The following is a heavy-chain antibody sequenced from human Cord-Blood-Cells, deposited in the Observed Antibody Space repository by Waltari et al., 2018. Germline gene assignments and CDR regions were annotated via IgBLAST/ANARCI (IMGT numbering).Heavy chain of an antibody. D-gene: IGHD3-3*01. CDR1: GYTLTELS. CDR2: FDPEDGET. V-gene: IGHV1-24*01. CDR3: ASRPIYDFWSGYFDY. J-gene: IGHJ4*02. Sequence: QVQLVQSGAEVKKPGASVKVYCKVSGYTLTELSMHWVRQAPGKGLEWMGGFDPEDGETIYAQKFQGRVTMTEDTSTDTAYMELSSLRSEDTTVYYCASRPIYDFWSGYFDYWGQGTLVTVSS.